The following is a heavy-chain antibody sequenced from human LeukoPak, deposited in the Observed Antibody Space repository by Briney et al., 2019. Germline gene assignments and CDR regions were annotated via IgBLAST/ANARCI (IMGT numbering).Heavy chain of an antibody. CDR2: ISSSSSYI. D-gene: IGHD6-19*01. J-gene: IGHJ4*02. CDR1: GFTFSSYG. V-gene: IGHV3-21*01. CDR3: ARDSGIAVAAE. Sequence: GRSLRLSCAASGFTFSSYGMHWVRQAPGKGLEWVSSISSSSSYIYYADSVKGRFTISRDNAKNSLYLQMNSLRAEDTAVYYCARDSGIAVAAEWGQGPLVTVSS.